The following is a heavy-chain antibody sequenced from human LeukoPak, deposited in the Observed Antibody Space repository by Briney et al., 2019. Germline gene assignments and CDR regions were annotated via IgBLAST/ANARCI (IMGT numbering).Heavy chain of an antibody. CDR1: GFTFSSYW. CDR3: ARDRDGDYASPKLDY. V-gene: IGHV3-7*01. J-gene: IGHJ4*02. Sequence: GGSLRLSCAASGFTFSSYWMSWVRQAPGKGLEWVANIKQDGSKKYYVDSVKGRFTISRDNAKNSLYLQMNSLRAEDTAVYYCARDRDGDYASPKLDYWGQGTLVTVSS. CDR2: IKQDGSKK. D-gene: IGHD4-17*01.